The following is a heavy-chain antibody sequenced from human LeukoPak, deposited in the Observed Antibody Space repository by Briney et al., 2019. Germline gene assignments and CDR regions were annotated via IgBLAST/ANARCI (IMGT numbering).Heavy chain of an antibody. CDR2: IYYSGST. CDR3: ARDFLYTFDI. J-gene: IGHJ3*02. V-gene: IGHV4-30-4*08. D-gene: IGHD3-3*01. CDR1: GGSISSYY. Sequence: SETLSLTCSVSGGSISSYYWSWIRQPPGKGLEWIGYIYYSGSTYYNPSLKSRVTISVDTSKNQFSLKLSSVTAADTAVYYCARDFLYTFDIWGQGTMVTVSS.